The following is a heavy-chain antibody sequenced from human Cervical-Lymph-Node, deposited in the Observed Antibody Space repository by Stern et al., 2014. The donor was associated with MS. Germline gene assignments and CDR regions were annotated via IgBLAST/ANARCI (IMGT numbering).Heavy chain of an antibody. V-gene: IGHV1-2*06. CDR3: ARIYCSGDECYHSFDT. D-gene: IGHD3-16*02. J-gene: IGHJ4*02. CDR2: IDPVRGAP. Sequence: VHLVESGAEVKKPGASVKVSCTASGYRFSTFYLHWLRQAPGPGLHWIGRIDPVRGAPHSSQTFQGRLTMTRDRSITTAYLELSGLRSDDTAVYYCARIYCSGDECYHSFDTWGQGTLVTVSS. CDR1: GYRFSTFY.